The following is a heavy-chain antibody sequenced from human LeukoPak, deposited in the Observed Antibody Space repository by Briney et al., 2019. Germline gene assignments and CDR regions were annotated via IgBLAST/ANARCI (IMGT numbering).Heavy chain of an antibody. V-gene: IGHV4-39*01. CDR2: ITYGGTT. Sequence: SETLSLTCFVSGGSIRSSDYCWSWIRQPPGKEVEWIASITYGGTTYYNPSLQSRVTITVDTSKNQFSLRLNSVTAADTAVYFCARYVVYGSGKYYFDYWGQGSLVTVSS. CDR1: GGSIRSSDYC. D-gene: IGHD3-10*01. CDR3: ARYVVYGSGKYYFDY. J-gene: IGHJ4*02.